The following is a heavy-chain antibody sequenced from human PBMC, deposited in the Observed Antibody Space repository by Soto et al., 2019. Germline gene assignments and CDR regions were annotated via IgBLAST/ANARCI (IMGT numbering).Heavy chain of an antibody. Sequence: EEQLLESGGGLVQPGGSLRLSCAASGFTFSNSSMNWVRQAPGKGLEWVGRIKSKSDGGTTEYPASAKGRFTISRDDSQYTLYRQMTSMTLEDTTKNFCSTDRRLVGGTTPNLDNYSIGVWGQGTMVTVSS. J-gene: IGHJ6*02. D-gene: IGHD1-26*01. CDR2: IKSKSDGGTT. CDR1: GFTFSNSS. V-gene: IGHV3-15*07. CDR3: STDRRLVGGTTPNLDNYSIGV.